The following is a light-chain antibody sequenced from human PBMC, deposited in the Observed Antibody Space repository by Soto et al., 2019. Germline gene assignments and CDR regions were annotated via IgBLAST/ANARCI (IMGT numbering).Light chain of an antibody. CDR2: DAS. V-gene: IGKV3-11*01. J-gene: IGKJ2*01. Sequence: EIVLTKSPATQSLSPGERATLSCRASQSVSGSLAWYQQKPGQAPRLLIYDASNKATGIPARFSGSVSGTDFTLTISSLEPEDFALYYCQQRSNWVYTFGQGTKLEI. CDR3: QQRSNWVYT. CDR1: QSVSGS.